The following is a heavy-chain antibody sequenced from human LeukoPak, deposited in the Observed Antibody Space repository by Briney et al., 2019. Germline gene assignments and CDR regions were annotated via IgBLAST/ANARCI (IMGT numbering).Heavy chain of an antibody. CDR1: GFTFSSYA. CDR3: ARDRAPQIDHDY. J-gene: IGHJ4*02. V-gene: IGHV3-23*01. CDR2: ISGSGGST. Sequence: PGGSLRLSCAASGFTFSSYAMSRVRQAPGKGLEWVSAISGSGGSTYYADSVKGRFTISRDNSKNTLYLQMNSLRAEDTAVYYCARDRAPQIDHDYWGQGTLVTVSS. D-gene: IGHD1-14*01.